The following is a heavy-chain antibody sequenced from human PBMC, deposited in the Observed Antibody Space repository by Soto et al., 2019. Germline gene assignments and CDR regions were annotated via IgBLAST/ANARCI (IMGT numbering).Heavy chain of an antibody. D-gene: IGHD1-26*01. Sequence: QVQLVESGGGVVQPGRSLRLSCAASGFTFSSYAMHWVRQAPGKGLEWVAVISYDGSNKYYADSVKGRFTISRDNSKNTLYLQMNSLRAEDTAVYYCAKDHNGYAGELLSWFDPWGQGTLVTVSS. CDR2: ISYDGSNK. V-gene: IGHV3-30-3*01. CDR1: GFTFSSYA. J-gene: IGHJ5*02. CDR3: AKDHNGYAGELLSWFDP.